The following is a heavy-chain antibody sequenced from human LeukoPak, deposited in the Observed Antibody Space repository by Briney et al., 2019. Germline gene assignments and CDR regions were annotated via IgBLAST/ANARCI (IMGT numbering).Heavy chain of an antibody. CDR1: GYTFTGYY. J-gene: IGHJ3*02. D-gene: IGHD6-13*01. V-gene: IGHV1-2*02. CDR3: ASFMSNAAAGKRNDAFDI. Sequence: ASVKVSCKASGYTFTGYYMHWVRQAPGQGLEWMGWINPNSGGTNYAQKFQGRVTMTRDTSISTAYMELSRLRSDDTAVYYCASFMSNAAAGKRNDAFDIWGQGTMVTVSS. CDR2: INPNSGGT.